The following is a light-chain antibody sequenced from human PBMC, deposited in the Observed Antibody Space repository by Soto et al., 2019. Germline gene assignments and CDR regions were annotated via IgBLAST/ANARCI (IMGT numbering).Light chain of an antibody. Sequence: EIVMTQAPATLSVSPGERATLSCRASRSVIINLAWYQQKPGQAPSLLIYGASNRATGIPARFSGSGYGTEFTLTISSLQSEDFAVYHCKHYNSSPPTWTFGHGNKV. J-gene: IGKJ1*01. CDR2: GAS. V-gene: IGKV3-15*01. CDR3: KHYNSSPPTWT. CDR1: RSVIIN.